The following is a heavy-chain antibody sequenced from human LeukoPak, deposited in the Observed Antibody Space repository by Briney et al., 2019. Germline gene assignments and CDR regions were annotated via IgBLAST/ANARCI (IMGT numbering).Heavy chain of an antibody. J-gene: IGHJ4*02. V-gene: IGHV3-53*01. CDR3: ARDLAAGGTYPHY. Sequence: PGGSLRLSCAASGFTVSSNYMSWVRQAPGKGPEWVSVIYSDGSTYYADSVKGRFTISRDTSRNTLYLQMNSLRTEDTAVYYCARDLAAGGTYPHYWGQGNLVSVSS. CDR1: GFTVSSNY. D-gene: IGHD6-13*01. CDR2: IYSDGST.